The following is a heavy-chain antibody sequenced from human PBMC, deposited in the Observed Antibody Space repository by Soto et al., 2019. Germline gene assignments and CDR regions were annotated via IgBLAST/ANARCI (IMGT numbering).Heavy chain of an antibody. Sequence: GGSLRLSCATSGFNFGVFGMHWVRQAPGKGLEWLSVLSYEGSEEYYADSVRGRFTISRDNSKSTLFLQMDSLRVEDTGVYYCALTRRSSLLEVAGPGFEYWGQGTLVNVSS. J-gene: IGHJ4*02. CDR3: ALTRRSSLLEVAGPGFEY. CDR1: GFNFGVFG. V-gene: IGHV3-30*03. CDR2: LSYEGSEE. D-gene: IGHD6-19*01.